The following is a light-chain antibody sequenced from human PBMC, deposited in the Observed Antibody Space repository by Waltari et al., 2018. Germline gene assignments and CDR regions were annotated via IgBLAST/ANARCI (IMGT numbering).Light chain of an antibody. CDR1: SLTTYY. Sequence: SSELTQDPAVSVALGQTVRITCQGDSLTTYYASWYQQKPGQAPTRLIFGKNKRPSGVTDRCSGSSSGGSASLTITGDQAEDEADYYCNARDSNDDHPGVVFGGGTRLTVL. V-gene: IGLV3-19*01. CDR3: NARDSNDDHPGVV. CDR2: GKN. J-gene: IGLJ2*01.